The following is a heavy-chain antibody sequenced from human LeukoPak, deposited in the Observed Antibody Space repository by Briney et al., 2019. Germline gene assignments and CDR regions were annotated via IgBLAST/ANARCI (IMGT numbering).Heavy chain of an antibody. CDR2: IYYSGST. J-gene: IGHJ4*02. CDR3: AREGSSGYYYIFDY. V-gene: IGHV4-39*07. CDR1: GGSISSSSYY. Sequence: SETLSPTCTVSGGSISSSSYYWGWIRQPPGKGLEWIGSIYYSGSTYYNPSLKSRVTISVDTSKNQFSLKLSSVTAADTAVYYCAREGSSGYYYIFDYWGQGTLVTVSS. D-gene: IGHD3-22*01.